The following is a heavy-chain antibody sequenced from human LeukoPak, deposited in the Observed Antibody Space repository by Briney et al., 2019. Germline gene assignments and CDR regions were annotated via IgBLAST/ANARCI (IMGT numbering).Heavy chain of an antibody. CDR1: GFTFSNSA. CDR2: ITRSSGAT. J-gene: IGHJ5*02. V-gene: IGHV3-23*01. D-gene: IGHD2-2*01. Sequence: GGSLRLSCAASGFTFSNSAMTWVRQAPGRGLEWVSAITRSSGATYYADSVKGRFTISRDNSKNTLYLEMNSLRVDDTAVYYCARGDIVVVPGAPNWFDPWGQGTLVTVSS. CDR3: ARGDIVVVPGAPNWFDP.